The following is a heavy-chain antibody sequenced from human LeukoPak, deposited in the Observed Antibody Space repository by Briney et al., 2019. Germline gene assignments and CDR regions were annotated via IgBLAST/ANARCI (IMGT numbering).Heavy chain of an antibody. Sequence: GGPLRLSCAASGFSFQTYAMHWVRQAPAKGLEWVAVVSNDAYNKYYADSVKGRFTISRDNSKNTLYLQMNSLRGEDTAVYYCARDFSGASRIDYWGQGTLVTVSS. J-gene: IGHJ4*02. CDR3: ARDFSGASRIDY. D-gene: IGHD1-26*01. CDR2: VSNDAYNK. V-gene: IGHV3-30*04. CDR1: GFSFQTYA.